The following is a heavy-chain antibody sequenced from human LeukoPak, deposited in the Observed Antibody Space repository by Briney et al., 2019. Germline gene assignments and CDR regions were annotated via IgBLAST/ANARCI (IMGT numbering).Heavy chain of an antibody. CDR3: AKEAYSGSLRSFDY. Sequence: GGSLRLSCAASGFTFSSCGMHWVRQAPGKGLEWVAFIRYDGSNKYYADSVKGRFTISRDNSKNTLYLQMNSLRAEDTAVYYCAKEAYSGSLRSFDYWGQGTLVTVSS. CDR1: GFTFSSCG. CDR2: IRYDGSNK. V-gene: IGHV3-30*02. J-gene: IGHJ4*02. D-gene: IGHD1-26*01.